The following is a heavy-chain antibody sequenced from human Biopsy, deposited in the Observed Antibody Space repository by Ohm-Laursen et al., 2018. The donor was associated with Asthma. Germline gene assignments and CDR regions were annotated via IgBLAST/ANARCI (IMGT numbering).Heavy chain of an antibody. J-gene: IGHJ6*02. CDR3: GGCSSSNYYYGLDV. CDR2: IIPIIGTA. V-gene: IGHV1-69*13. Sequence: GASVKASCKAYGDSFISYAITWVRQAPGQGLEWMGGIIPIIGTAHYAPKFQGRVTISADESTSTAYMELTSLSSEDTAVFFCGGCSSSNYYYGLDVWGQGTTVTVSS. D-gene: IGHD6-6*01. CDR1: GDSFISYA.